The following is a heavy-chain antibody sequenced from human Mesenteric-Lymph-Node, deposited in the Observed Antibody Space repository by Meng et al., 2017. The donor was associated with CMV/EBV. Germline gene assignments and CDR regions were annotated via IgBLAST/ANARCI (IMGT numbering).Heavy chain of an antibody. CDR3: ARDPGDGYNIGDY. D-gene: IGHD5-24*01. Sequence: GGSLRLSCAASGFTFSSYEMNWVRQAPGKGLEWVSYISSSGSTIYYADSVKGRFTISRDNAKNSLYLQMNSLRAEDTAVYYCARDPGDGYNIGDYWGQGTLVTVSS. J-gene: IGHJ4*02. V-gene: IGHV3-48*03. CDR2: ISSSGSTI. CDR1: GFTFSSYE.